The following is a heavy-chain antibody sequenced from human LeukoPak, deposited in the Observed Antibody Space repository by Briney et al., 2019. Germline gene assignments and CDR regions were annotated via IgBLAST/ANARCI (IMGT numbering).Heavy chain of an antibody. V-gene: IGHV4-30-2*01. CDR2: IYHSGST. D-gene: IGHD2-2*03. J-gene: IGHJ4*02. Sequence: SQTLSLTCTVSGGSISSGGYYWSWIRQPPGKGLEWIGYIYHSGSTYYNPSLKSRVTISVDRSKNQFSLKLSSVTAADTAVYYCASGYCSSISCYALGYWGQGTLVTVSS. CDR1: GGSISSGGYY. CDR3: ASGYCSSISCYALGY.